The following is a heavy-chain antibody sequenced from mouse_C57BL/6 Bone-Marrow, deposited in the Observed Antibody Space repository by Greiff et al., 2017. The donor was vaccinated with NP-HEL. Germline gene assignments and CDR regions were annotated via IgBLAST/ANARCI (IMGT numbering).Heavy chain of an antibody. CDR2: ISYDGSN. D-gene: IGHD3-3*01. J-gene: IGHJ2*01. Sequence: VQLKQSGPGLVKPSQSLSLTCSVTGYSITSGYYWNWIRQFPGNKLEWMGYISYDGSNNYNPSLKNRISITRDTSKNQFFLKLNSVTTEDTATYYCAREDRYYFDYWGQGTTLTVSS. CDR3: AREDRYYFDY. CDR1: GYSITSGYY. V-gene: IGHV3-6*01.